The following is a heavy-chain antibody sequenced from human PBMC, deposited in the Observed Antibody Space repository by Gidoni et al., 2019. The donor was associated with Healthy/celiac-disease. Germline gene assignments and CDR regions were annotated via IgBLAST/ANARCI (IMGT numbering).Heavy chain of an antibody. V-gene: IGHV3-9*01. CDR1: GFTFDDYA. CDR3: AKDIGYYGAGFGVGDDAFDI. D-gene: IGHD3-3*01. J-gene: IGHJ3*02. Sequence: EVQLVESGGGLVQPGRSLRLSCAASGFTFDDYAMHWVRQAPGKGLEWVSGSSWNSGSIGYADSVKGRFTISRDNAKNSLYLQMNSLRAEDTALYYCAKDIGYYGAGFGVGDDAFDIWGQGTMVTVSS. CDR2: SSWNSGSI.